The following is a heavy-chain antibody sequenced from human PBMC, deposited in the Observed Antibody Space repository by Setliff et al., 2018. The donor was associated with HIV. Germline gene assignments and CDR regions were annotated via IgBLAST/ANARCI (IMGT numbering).Heavy chain of an antibody. V-gene: IGHV4-61*09. Sequence: PSETLSLTCSVSGDSISSGSYYWSWIRLPAGKGLEWIGQIHTTGSTNYNPSHKSRFTISMDTSKNQFSQNLNSVTATDTAVYYGAKRTFGSGRLDPWGQGTLVTVSS. CDR2: IHTTGST. CDR3: AKRTFGSGRLDP. J-gene: IGHJ5*02. CDR1: GDSISSGSYY. D-gene: IGHD3-16*01.